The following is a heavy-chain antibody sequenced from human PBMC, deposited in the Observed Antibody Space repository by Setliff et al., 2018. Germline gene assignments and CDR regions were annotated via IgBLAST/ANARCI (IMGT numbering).Heavy chain of an antibody. D-gene: IGHD1-7*01. CDR1: GLTLTPYT. CDR3: VAVRWNYPTV. V-gene: IGHV3-21*06. J-gene: IGHJ4*02. Sequence: GGSLRLSCAASGLTLTPYTMTWVRQAPGKGPEWVSSISDTSAFIYYADSVKGRFTISRDNAKNTLDLQMNSLRADDTAVYYCVAVRWNYPTVWGQGTLVTVSS. CDR2: ISDTSAFI.